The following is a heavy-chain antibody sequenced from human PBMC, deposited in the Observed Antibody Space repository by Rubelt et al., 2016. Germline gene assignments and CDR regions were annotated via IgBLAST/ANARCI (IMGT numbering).Heavy chain of an antibody. CDR3: VRGYFSNSFDQ. Sequence: VESGGGVVQPGRSLRLSCAASGFNFGSYGLHWVRQAPGKGLEWVALIWFDGSNQHYTDSVKGRFTISRDNSKRQLFLQMNSLRVEDTAVYYCVRGYFSNSFDQWGQGTLVTASS. J-gene: IGHJ4*02. CDR2: IWFDGSNQ. CDR1: GFNFGSYG. V-gene: IGHV3-33*01. D-gene: IGHD2-21*01.